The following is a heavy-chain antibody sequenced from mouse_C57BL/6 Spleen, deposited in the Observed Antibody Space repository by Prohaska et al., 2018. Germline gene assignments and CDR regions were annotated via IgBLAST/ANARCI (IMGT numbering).Heavy chain of an antibody. V-gene: IGHV7-3*01. CDR1: GFTFTDYY. CDR3: ARYSIYYDYFDY. Sequence: EVKLVESGGGLVQPGGSLSLSCAASGFTFTDYYMSWVRQPPGKALEWLGFIRNKANGYTTEYSASVKGRFTISRDNSQSILYLQMNALRAEDSATYYCARYSIYYDYFDYWGQGTTLTVSS. J-gene: IGHJ2*01. D-gene: IGHD2-4*01. CDR2: IRNKANGYTT.